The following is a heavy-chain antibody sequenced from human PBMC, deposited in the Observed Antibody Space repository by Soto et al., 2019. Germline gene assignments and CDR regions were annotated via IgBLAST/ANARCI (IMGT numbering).Heavy chain of an antibody. Sequence: KTSETLSLTCTVSGGSISSSSYYWGWIRQPPGKGLEWIGSIYYSGSTYYNPSLKSRVTISVDTPKSQFSLKLSSVTAADTAVYYCARGGWFDPWGQGTLVTVSS. CDR3: ARGGWFDP. CDR2: IYYSGST. CDR1: GGSISSSSYY. V-gene: IGHV4-39*01. J-gene: IGHJ5*02.